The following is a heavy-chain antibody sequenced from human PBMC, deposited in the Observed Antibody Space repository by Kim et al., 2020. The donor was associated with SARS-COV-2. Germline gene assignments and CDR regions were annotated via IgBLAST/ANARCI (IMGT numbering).Heavy chain of an antibody. D-gene: IGHD6-6*01. CDR3: ARREYSSSSRLFEP. CDR1: GGSVSSSNYY. CDR2: IYYTGDT. V-gene: IGHV4-39*02. Sequence: SETLSLTCTVSGGSVSSSNYYWGWIRQPPGKGLEWIGNIYYTGDTYYNPSLKSRVTISVDTSKNHFSLKLSSLTAADTAVYYCARREYSSSSRLFEPWGQGTLVTVSS. J-gene: IGHJ5*02.